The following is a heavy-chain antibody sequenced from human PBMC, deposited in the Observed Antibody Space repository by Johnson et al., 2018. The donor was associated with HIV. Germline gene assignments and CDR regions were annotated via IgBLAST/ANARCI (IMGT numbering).Heavy chain of an antibody. D-gene: IGHD3-22*01. J-gene: IGHJ3*02. CDR1: GFTFSSYG. V-gene: IGHV3-33*06. Sequence: QVQLVESGGGVVQPGRSLRLSCAASGFTFSSYGMHWVRQAPGKGLEWVAVIWYDGSNKYYADSVKGRFTISRDNSKNTLYLQMNSLRAEDTAVYYCAKAPLSGYEDAFAIWGQGTMVTVSS. CDR3: AKAPLSGYEDAFAI. CDR2: IWYDGSNK.